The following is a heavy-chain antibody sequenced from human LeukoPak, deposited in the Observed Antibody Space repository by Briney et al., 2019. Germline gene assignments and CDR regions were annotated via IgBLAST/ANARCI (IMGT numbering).Heavy chain of an antibody. D-gene: IGHD5-24*01. V-gene: IGHV4-39*07. CDR1: GGSISSSSYD. J-gene: IGHJ4*02. Sequence: SPSETLSLTCTVSGGSISSSSYDWGWIRQPPGKGLGGIGSIYYSGSTYYNPSLKSRVTISVDTSKNQFSLKLSSVTAADTAVYYCAANGDGYNSFDYWGQGTLVTVSS. CDR2: IYYSGST. CDR3: AANGDGYNSFDY.